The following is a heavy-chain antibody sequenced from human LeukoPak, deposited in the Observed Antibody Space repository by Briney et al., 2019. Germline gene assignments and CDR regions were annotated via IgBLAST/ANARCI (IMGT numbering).Heavy chain of an antibody. CDR3: ARDSTIAAALDY. D-gene: IGHD6-13*01. V-gene: IGHV1-69*13. CDR1: GYTFTSYY. J-gene: IGHJ4*02. CDR2: IIPIFHTA. Sequence: WASVKVSCKASGYTFTSYYMHWVRQAPGQGLEYMGGIIPIFHTANYAQKFQGRVTITADESTSTAYMELSSLRSEDTAVYYCARDSTIAAALDYWGQGTLVTVSS.